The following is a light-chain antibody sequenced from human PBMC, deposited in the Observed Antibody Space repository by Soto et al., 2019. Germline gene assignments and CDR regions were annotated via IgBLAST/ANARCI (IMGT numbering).Light chain of an antibody. CDR2: EVT. CDR1: SGDVGGYDY. CDR3: SSYAGSDNPYV. Sequence: QSVLTKPPYASGSPGQSVTISCTGTSGDVGGYDYVSWYQQHPGKAPKLMIYEVTKRPLGVPDRFSGSKSGNTASLTVSGLQAEDEADYYCSSYAGSDNPYVFGTGTKVTVL. J-gene: IGLJ1*01. V-gene: IGLV2-8*01.